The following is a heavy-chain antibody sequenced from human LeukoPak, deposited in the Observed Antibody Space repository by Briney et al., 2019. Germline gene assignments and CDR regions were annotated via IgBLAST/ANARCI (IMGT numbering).Heavy chain of an antibody. V-gene: IGHV1-69*06. CDR3: ARAVAVATGEAFDI. CDR1: GGTFSSYA. J-gene: IGHJ3*02. D-gene: IGHD6-19*01. Sequence: GASVKVSCKASGGTFSSYAISWVRQAPGQGLEWMGGIIPIFGTANYAQKFQGRVTITADKSTSTAYMELSSLRSEDTAVYYCARAVAVATGEAFDIWGQGTMVTVSS. CDR2: IIPIFGTA.